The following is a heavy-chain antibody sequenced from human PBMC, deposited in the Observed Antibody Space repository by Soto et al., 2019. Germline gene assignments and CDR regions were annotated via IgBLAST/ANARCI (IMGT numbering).Heavy chain of an antibody. CDR3: ARSNWKTNWFDP. Sequence: GGSLRLSCAASGFTFSSYSMNWVRQAPGKGLEWVSSISSSSSYIYYADSVKGRFTISRDNAKNSLYLQMNSLRAEDTAVYYCARSNWKTNWFDPWGQGTLVTVSS. V-gene: IGHV3-21*01. J-gene: IGHJ5*02. CDR2: ISSSSSYI. D-gene: IGHD1-1*01. CDR1: GFTFSSYS.